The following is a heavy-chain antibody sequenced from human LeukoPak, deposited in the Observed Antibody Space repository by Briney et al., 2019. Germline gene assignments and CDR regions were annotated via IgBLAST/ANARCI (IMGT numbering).Heavy chain of an antibody. D-gene: IGHD3-22*01. CDR3: VRLSSGYYGLIDH. V-gene: IGHV3-74*01. CDR1: GFTFSNYW. J-gene: IGHJ4*02. Sequence: PGGSLRLSCAASGFTFSNYWMSWVRQAPGKGLVWVSRIDSDGSKTDYADSVKGRFTFSRDNARNTLYLQMNSLRAEDTAVYYCVRLSSGYYGLIDHWGQGTLVTVSS. CDR2: IDSDGSKT.